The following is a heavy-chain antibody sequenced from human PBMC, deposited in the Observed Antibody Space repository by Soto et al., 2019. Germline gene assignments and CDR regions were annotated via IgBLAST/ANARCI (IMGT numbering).Heavy chain of an antibody. CDR3: SVVVITTNYYYGMDV. CDR1: GYTFTSYG. J-gene: IGHJ6*02. Sequence: GASVKVSCKASGYTFTSYGISWVRQAPGQGLEWMGWISAYNGNTNYAQKLQGRVTMTTDTSTSTAYMELRSLRSDDTAVYYCSVVVITTNYYYGMDVWGQGTTVTVSS. V-gene: IGHV1-18*01. CDR2: ISAYNGNT. D-gene: IGHD3-22*01.